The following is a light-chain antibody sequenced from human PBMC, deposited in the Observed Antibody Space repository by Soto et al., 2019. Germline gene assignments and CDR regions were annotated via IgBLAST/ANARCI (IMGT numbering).Light chain of an antibody. CDR1: QSISTW. CDR3: QQFNSYWT. J-gene: IGKJ1*01. V-gene: IGKV1-5*03. Sequence: DIPMTQSPSTLSASVGDRVTITCRASQSISTWLAWYQQKPGKAPKLLIYKASNLESGVPSRFSGSGSGTEFTLTISSLQTDDFATYYCQQFNSYWTFGQGTKVEIK. CDR2: KAS.